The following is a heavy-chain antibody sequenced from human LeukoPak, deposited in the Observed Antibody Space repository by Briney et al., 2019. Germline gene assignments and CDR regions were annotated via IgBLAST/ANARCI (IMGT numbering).Heavy chain of an antibody. D-gene: IGHD6-13*01. CDR3: ARDRAYSCSWYGDFDY. V-gene: IGHV1-69*01. J-gene: IGHJ4*02. CDR1: GGTFSSYA. Sequence: GASVKVSCKASGGTFSSYAISWVRQAPGQGLEWMGGIIPIFGTANYAQKFQGRVTITADESTSTAYMELSSLRSEDAAVYYCARDRAYSCSWYGDFDYWGQGTLVTVSS. CDR2: IIPIFGTA.